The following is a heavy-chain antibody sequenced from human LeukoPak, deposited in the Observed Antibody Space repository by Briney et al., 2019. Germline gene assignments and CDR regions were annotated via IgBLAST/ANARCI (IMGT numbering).Heavy chain of an antibody. Sequence: SETLSLTCAVYGGSFSGYYWSWIRQPPGKGLEWIGEINHSGSTNYSPSLKSRVTISVDTSKNQFSLKLSPVTAADTAVYYCARDFFPHYFDYWGQGTLVTVSS. CDR3: ARDFFPHYFDY. V-gene: IGHV4-34*01. J-gene: IGHJ4*02. CDR2: INHSGST. CDR1: GGSFSGYY. D-gene: IGHD2/OR15-2a*01.